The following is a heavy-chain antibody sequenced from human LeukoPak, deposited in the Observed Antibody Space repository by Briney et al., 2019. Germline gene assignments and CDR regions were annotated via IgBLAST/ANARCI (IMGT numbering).Heavy chain of an antibody. CDR1: GFTFSSYA. V-gene: IGHV3-23*01. D-gene: IGHD5-12*01. CDR3: ARGKWLRLFYFDY. CDR2: ISGSGGST. J-gene: IGHJ4*02. Sequence: GGSLRLSCAASGFTFSSYAMSWVRQAPGKGLEWVSGISGSGGSTYYADSVKGRFTISRDNSKNTLYLQMNSLRAEDTAVYYCARGKWLRLFYFDYWGQGTLVTVSS.